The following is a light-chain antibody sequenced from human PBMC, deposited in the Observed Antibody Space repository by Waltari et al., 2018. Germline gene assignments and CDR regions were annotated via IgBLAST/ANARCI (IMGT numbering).Light chain of an antibody. CDR3: QQYYSTLS. Sequence: DIVMTQSPASLAVSLGERATINCKSSQSVLDSSNNKNFLAWYQQKPGQPPKLLISWASTRESGVPDRFSGSGSGTYFTLTISSLQPEDVAFYSCQQYYSTLSFGGGTKVEIK. CDR2: WAS. J-gene: IGKJ4*01. CDR1: QSVLDSSNNKNF. V-gene: IGKV4-1*01.